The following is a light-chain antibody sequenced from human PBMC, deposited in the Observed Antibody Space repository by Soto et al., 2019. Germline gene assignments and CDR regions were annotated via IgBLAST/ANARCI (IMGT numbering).Light chain of an antibody. CDR3: QQSNSTPPP. Sequence: DIQMTQSPSSLSSSVGDRVTITCRASQSISSYLNWYQQKPGQAPKLLIYAAYRVQSGVPSRFSGSGSGTDFTPTISSLQPEDFAHYYCQQSNSTPPPFGQGTKLEIK. J-gene: IGKJ2*01. V-gene: IGKV1-39*01. CDR1: QSISSY. CDR2: AAY.